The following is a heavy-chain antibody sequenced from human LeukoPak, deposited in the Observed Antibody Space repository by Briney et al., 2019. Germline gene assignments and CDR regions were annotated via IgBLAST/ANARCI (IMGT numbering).Heavy chain of an antibody. Sequence: ASVKVSCKASGYTFTSYYMHWVRQAPGQGLEWMGIINPSGGSTSYARKFQGRVTMTRDTSTSTVYMELSSLRSEDTAVYYCARDLGTVGMDVWGQGTTVTVSS. D-gene: IGHD4-17*01. J-gene: IGHJ6*02. CDR2: INPSGGST. CDR3: ARDLGTVGMDV. V-gene: IGHV1-46*01. CDR1: GYTFTSYY.